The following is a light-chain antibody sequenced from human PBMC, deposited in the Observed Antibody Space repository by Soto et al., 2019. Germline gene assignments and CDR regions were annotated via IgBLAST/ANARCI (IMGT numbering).Light chain of an antibody. CDR3: QQYRTSPPTWT. J-gene: IGKJ1*01. CDR1: QSVSSTY. V-gene: IGKV3-20*01. CDR2: SSS. Sequence: ELVLTQSPGTLSLSPGDRATLSCRASQSVSSTYLAWYQQRPGQAPRLLIYSSSSRSSGIPDRFSGSGSGTDCTRTLSRLEPEDFAVYYCQQYRTSPPTWTFGQGTKVEIK.